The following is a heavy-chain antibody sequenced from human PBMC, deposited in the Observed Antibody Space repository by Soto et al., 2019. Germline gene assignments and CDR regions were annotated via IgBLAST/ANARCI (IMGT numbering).Heavy chain of an antibody. D-gene: IGHD6-13*01. V-gene: IGHV1-8*02. CDR1: GYTFISYD. CDR2: MNPGSGKT. J-gene: IGHJ5*02. CDR3: ARMASAGTLNWFDP. Sequence: ASVKVSFKASGYTFISYDSSWVRQATGQGLEWMGWMNPGSGKTGYANKFQGRVTMTRDASTSTAHLDLSSLTSEDTAVYYCARMASAGTLNWFDPWGQGTLVTVSS.